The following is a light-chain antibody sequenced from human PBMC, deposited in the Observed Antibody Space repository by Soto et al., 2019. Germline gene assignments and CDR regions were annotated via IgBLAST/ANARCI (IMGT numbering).Light chain of an antibody. J-gene: IGKJ1*01. Sequence: EIVMTQSPATPSVSPGERATLSCRASQSVSSKLAWYQQKPGQAPRLLIYGASTRATGIPARFSGIGSGTEFTLTISSLQSEDFAVYYCQQYNNWPTWTFCQGTKVDIK. CDR2: GAS. CDR3: QQYNNWPTWT. V-gene: IGKV3-15*01. CDR1: QSVSSK.